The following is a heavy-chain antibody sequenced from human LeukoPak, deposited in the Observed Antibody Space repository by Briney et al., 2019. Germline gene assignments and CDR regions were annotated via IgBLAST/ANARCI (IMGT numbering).Heavy chain of an antibody. V-gene: IGHV1-69*13. Sequence: ASVKVSCKASGGTFSSYAISWVRQAPGQGLEWMGGIIPIFGTANYAQKFQGRVTITADESTSTAYMELSSLRSEDTAVYYCARDPGGEYSSSSVWFDPWGQGTLVTVSS. CDR2: IIPIFGTA. CDR1: GGTFSSYA. D-gene: IGHD6-6*01. J-gene: IGHJ5*02. CDR3: ARDPGGEYSSSSVWFDP.